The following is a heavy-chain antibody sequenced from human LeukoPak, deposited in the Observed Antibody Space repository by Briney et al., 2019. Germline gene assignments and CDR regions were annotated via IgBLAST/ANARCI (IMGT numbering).Heavy chain of an antibody. Sequence: ASVKVSCKTSGYSFTSYYIHWVRQAPGQALEWMGVINPSGGSTSYTQKFQGRVTMTRDTSTSTVYMELSSLTSEDTAVYYCARDLMRYYDSSGYSGIQHWGQGTLVTVSS. CDR2: INPSGGST. V-gene: IGHV1-46*01. CDR1: GYSFTSYY. D-gene: IGHD3-22*01. J-gene: IGHJ1*01. CDR3: ARDLMRYYDSSGYSGIQH.